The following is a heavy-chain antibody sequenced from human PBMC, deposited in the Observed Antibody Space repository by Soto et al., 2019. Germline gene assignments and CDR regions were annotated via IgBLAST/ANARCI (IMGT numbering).Heavy chain of an antibody. Sequence: EVQLVESGGGLVQPGGSLGLSCAASGFTFSSYDMHWVRQATGKGLEWVSAIGTAGDPYYPGSVKGRFTISRENAKNSLYLQMNSLRAGDTAVYYCARWGGAYYYGMDVWGQGTTVTVSS. J-gene: IGHJ6*02. CDR3: ARWGGAYYYGMDV. V-gene: IGHV3-13*05. CDR1: GFTFSSYD. D-gene: IGHD1-26*01. CDR2: IGTAGDP.